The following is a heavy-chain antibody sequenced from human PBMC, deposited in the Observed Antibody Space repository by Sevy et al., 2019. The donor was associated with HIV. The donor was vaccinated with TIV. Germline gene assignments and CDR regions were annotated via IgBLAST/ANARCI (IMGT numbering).Heavy chain of an antibody. D-gene: IGHD6-13*01. CDR2: INQHGGVT. CDR3: VRAIAKDGSF. CDR1: GFTLNNYW. Sequence: GGSLRLSCVASGFTLNNYWMHWVRQAPGKGLEWVANINQHGGVTYYVDSVRGRFTISRDNGRNLVFLQMNSLRVDDTAPYFCVRAIAKDGSFWGQGTLVTVSS. V-gene: IGHV3-7*01. J-gene: IGHJ4*02.